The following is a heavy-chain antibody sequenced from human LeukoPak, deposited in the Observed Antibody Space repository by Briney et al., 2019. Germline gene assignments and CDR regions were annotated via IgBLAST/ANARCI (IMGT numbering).Heavy chain of an antibody. Sequence: PGGSLRLSCAVSGFTFDDYAMHWVRQAPGKGLEWVSLISWDGGSTYYADSVKGRFTISRDNSKNSLYLQMNSLRAEDTALYYCAKGGQPPPGYYYMDVWGKGTTVTVSS. CDR3: AKGGQPPPGYYYMDV. D-gene: IGHD2-2*01. CDR1: GFTFDDYA. V-gene: IGHV3-43D*03. J-gene: IGHJ6*03. CDR2: ISWDGGST.